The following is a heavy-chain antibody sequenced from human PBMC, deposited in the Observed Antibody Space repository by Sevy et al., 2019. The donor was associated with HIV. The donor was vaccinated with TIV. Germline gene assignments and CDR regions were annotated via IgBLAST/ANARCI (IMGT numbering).Heavy chain of an antibody. V-gene: IGHV4-59*01. D-gene: IGHD3-9*01. CDR2: MYYNGRP. Sequence: SETLSLTCTVSGGSISSYYWSWIRQPPGKGLEAIGYMYYNGRPYYNPSLNSRVTISVDKYQNQLSLQLSSVTAADTAVYYGARAGGNTDWGMDVWGQGTTVTVSS. CDR1: GGSISSYY. CDR3: ARAGGNTDWGMDV. J-gene: IGHJ6*02.